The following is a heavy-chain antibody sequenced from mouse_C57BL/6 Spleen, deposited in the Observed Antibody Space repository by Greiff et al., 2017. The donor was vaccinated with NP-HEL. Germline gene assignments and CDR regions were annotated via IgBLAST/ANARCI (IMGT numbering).Heavy chain of an antibody. J-gene: IGHJ4*01. V-gene: IGHV1-31*01. Sequence: VQLKESGPELVKPGASVKISCKASGYSFTGYYMHWVKQSHGNILDWIGYIYPYNGVSSYNQKFKGKATLTVDKSSSTAYMELRSLTSEDSAVYYCARSGSMMVTTWGVYAMDYWGQGTSVTVSS. CDR2: IYPYNGVS. CDR1: GYSFTGYY. CDR3: ARSGSMMVTTWGVYAMDY. D-gene: IGHD2-3*01.